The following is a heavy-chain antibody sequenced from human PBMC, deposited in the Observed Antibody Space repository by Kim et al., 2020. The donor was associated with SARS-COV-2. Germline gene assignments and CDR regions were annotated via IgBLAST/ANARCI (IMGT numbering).Heavy chain of an antibody. V-gene: IGHV4-39*01. CDR3: ARHEGYCSGGTCFSPRFLDL. J-gene: IGHJ5*02. CDR1: GGSVNSNSHC. D-gene: IGHD2-15*01. CDR2: ICFGGST. Sequence: SETLYLTCTVSGGSVNSNSHCWGWIRQPPGKGPEWIGSICFGGSTHYSPSLKSRATVFLDTSKSQFSLKLISVTAADTAIFYCARHEGYCSGGTCFSPRFLDLWGQGTLVTVSS.